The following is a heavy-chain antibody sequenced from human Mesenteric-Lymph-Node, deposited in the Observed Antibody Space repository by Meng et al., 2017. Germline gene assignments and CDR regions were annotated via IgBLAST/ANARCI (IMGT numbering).Heavy chain of an antibody. J-gene: IGHJ6*02. CDR1: GFTFSSYE. D-gene: IGHD4-11*01. CDR2: ISSSGSTI. CDR3: ARDLIYSNYYYYYGMDV. V-gene: IGHV3-48*03. Sequence: GGSLRLSCAASGFTFSSYEMNWVRQAPGKGLEWVSYISSSGSTIYYADSVKGRFTISRDNAKNSLYLQMNSLRAEDTAVYYCARDLIYSNYYYYYGMDVWGQGNTVTVSS.